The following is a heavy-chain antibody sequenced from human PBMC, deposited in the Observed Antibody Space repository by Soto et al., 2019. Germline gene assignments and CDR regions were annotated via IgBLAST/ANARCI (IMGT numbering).Heavy chain of an antibody. CDR1: GGSISSGGYY. D-gene: IGHD3-22*01. V-gene: IGHV4-31*03. Sequence: QVQLQESGPGLVKPSQTLSLTCTVSGGSISSGGYYWSWIRQHPGKGLEWIGYIYYSGSTYYNPPLKSRVTISVDTSKSQFSLKLSSVTAADTAVYYCARVPYPFSSGIGGYYFDYWGQGTLVTVSS. J-gene: IGHJ4*02. CDR2: IYYSGST. CDR3: ARVPYPFSSGIGGYYFDY.